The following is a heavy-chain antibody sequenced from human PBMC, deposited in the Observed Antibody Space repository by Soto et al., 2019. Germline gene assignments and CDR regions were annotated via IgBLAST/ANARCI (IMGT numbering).Heavy chain of an antibody. Sequence: SVKVSCKASGGTFSSYAISWVRQAPGQGLEWMGGIIPIFGTANYAQKFQGRVTITADESTSTAYMELSSLRSEDTAVYYCARDRVPPGVRGVILYYYYGMDVGGQATRVTVSS. CDR3: ARDRVPPGVRGVILYYYYGMDV. D-gene: IGHD3-10*01. CDR1: GGTFSSYA. V-gene: IGHV1-69*13. J-gene: IGHJ6*01. CDR2: IIPIFGTA.